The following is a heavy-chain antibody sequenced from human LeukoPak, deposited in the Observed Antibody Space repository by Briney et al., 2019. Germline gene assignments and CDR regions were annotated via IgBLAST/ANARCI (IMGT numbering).Heavy chain of an antibody. Sequence: GGSLRLSCVASGFTFSNYGMHWVRQAPGKGLEWVAFIRYDGSNKYYADSVKGRFTISRDNSKNTLFLQMNSLRADDTAVYYCAKDRFVGAATYFFDYWGQGTLVTVSS. J-gene: IGHJ4*02. D-gene: IGHD1-26*01. CDR1: GFTFSNYG. CDR2: IRYDGSNK. CDR3: AKDRFVGAATYFFDY. V-gene: IGHV3-30*02.